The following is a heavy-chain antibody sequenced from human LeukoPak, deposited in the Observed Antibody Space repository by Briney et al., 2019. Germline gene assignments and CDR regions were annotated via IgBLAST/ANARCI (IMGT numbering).Heavy chain of an antibody. CDR1: SGSFGGYY. CDR2: INHSGST. J-gene: IGHJ3*02. Sequence: SKTLSLTCDVYSGSFGGYYWSWIRQPPGKGLEWIGEINHSGSTSYNPSLKSRVSMSVDTSKNQFSLKLSSVTAADTAVYYCARHRPSYYYDSSGPLEAFDIWGQGTMVTVSS. V-gene: IGHV4-34*01. CDR3: ARHRPSYYYDSSGPLEAFDI. D-gene: IGHD3-22*01.